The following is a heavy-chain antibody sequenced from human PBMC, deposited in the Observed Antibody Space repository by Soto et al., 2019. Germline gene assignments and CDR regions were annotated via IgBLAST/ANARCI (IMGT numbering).Heavy chain of an antibody. CDR3: AKDPGRGYSYGWNFDY. Sequence: PXGSLRLSCSASGFTFSSYAMSWVRQAPGKGLEWVSAISGSGGSTYYADSVKGRFTISRDNSKNTLYLQMNSLRAEDTAVYYCAKDPGRGYSYGWNFDYWGQGTLVTVSS. J-gene: IGHJ4*02. CDR2: ISGSGGST. V-gene: IGHV3-23*01. D-gene: IGHD5-18*01. CDR1: GFTFSSYA.